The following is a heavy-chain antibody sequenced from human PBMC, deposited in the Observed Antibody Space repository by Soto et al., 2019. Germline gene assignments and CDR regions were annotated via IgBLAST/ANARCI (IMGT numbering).Heavy chain of an antibody. CDR2: IWYDGSNK. V-gene: IGHV3-33*01. CDR1: GFTFSSYG. D-gene: IGHD6-13*01. CDR3: ARARQLVFPFDY. Sequence: GGSLRRSCAASGFTFSSYGMHWVRQAPGKGLEWVAVIWYDGSNKYYADSVKCRFTISRDNSKNTLYLQMNRLRAEDTAVYYCARARQLVFPFDYWGQGTLVTFSS. J-gene: IGHJ4*02.